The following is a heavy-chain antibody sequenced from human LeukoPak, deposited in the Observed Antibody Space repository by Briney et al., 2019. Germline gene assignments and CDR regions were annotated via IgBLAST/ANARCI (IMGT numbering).Heavy chain of an antibody. D-gene: IGHD3-22*01. V-gene: IGHV4-59*01. CDR2: IFHSGST. CDR1: GGSISSYY. J-gene: IGHJ4*02. CDR3: AQAGGGDSSGYYYY. Sequence: PSETLSLTCTVSGGSISSYYWSWIRQPPGKGLEWIGYIFHSGSTNYNPSLKSRVTMSVDTSKNQFSLKLSSVTAADTAVYYCAQAGGGDSSGYYYYWGQGTLVTVSS.